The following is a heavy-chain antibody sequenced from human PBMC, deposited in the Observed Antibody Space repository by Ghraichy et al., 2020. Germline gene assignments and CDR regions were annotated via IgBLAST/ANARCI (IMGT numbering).Heavy chain of an antibody. CDR1: GGSISSGGYS. CDR2: IYHSGST. Sequence: SETLSLTCAVSGGSISSGGYSWSWIRQPPGKGLEWIGYIYHSGSTYYNPSLKSRVTISVDRSKNQFSLKLSSVTAADTAVYYCARGADTAMAQLWWFDPWGQGTLVTVSS. V-gene: IGHV4-30-2*01. J-gene: IGHJ5*02. CDR3: ARGADTAMAQLWWFDP. D-gene: IGHD5-18*01.